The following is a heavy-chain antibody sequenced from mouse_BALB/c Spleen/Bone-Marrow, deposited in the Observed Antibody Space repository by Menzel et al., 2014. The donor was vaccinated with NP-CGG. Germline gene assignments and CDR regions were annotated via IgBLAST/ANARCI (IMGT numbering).Heavy chain of an antibody. J-gene: IGHJ2*01. CDR3: ARYRLGTYFDY. V-gene: IGHV14-3*02. D-gene: IGHD2-14*01. Sequence: VQLQQPGAELVKPGASVKLSCTASGFNIKDTYIHWVKQRPEQGLEWIGRIDPANGNTKYDPKFQGKATITADTSSSTAYLYLSRLTSEDPAVYYCARYRLGTYFDYWGQGTTLTVSS. CDR1: GFNIKDTY. CDR2: IDPANGNT.